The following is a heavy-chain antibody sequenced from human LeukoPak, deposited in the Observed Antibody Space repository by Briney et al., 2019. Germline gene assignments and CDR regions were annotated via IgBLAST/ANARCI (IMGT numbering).Heavy chain of an antibody. J-gene: IGHJ4*02. CDR2: IYYSGST. Sequence: SETLSLTCTVSGGSVSSGSYYWSWIRQPPGKGLEWIGYIYYSGSTNYNPSLKSRVTISVDRSKNQFSLKLSSVTAADTAVYYCARAYGGNYFDYWGQGTLVTVSS. D-gene: IGHD4-23*01. CDR3: ARAYGGNYFDY. V-gene: IGHV4-61*01. CDR1: GGSVSSGSYY.